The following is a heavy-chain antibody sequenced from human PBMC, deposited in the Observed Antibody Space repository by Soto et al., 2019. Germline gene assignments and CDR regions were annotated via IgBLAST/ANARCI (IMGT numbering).Heavy chain of an antibody. J-gene: IGHJ4*02. CDR2: ISYDGSRK. Sequence: GGSLRLSCAASGFTFSAYVMHWVRQAPGKGLEWVAVISYDGSRKYYADSVKGRFTISRDHAKNAVYLEMDSVRADDMAVYFFAKDLHIYGGNSHFDYWGRGTLVTVSS. CDR1: GFTFSAYV. V-gene: IGHV3-30*18. D-gene: IGHD2-21*02. CDR3: AKDLHIYGGNSHFDY.